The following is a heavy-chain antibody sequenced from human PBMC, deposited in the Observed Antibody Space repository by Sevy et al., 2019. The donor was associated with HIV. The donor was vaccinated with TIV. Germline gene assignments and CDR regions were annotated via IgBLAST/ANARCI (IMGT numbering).Heavy chain of an antibody. Sequence: GGSLRLSCAATGFTFSNYAMHWVRQAPGKGMEWVAIIWSDGAYQYHGDSVKGRFTISRDNSKNTLYLQMNNVRFEDPAVYYCARGGYYYDNAAYYALDSWGQGTLVTVSS. CDR3: ARGGYYYDNAAYYALDS. CDR2: IWSDGAYQ. V-gene: IGHV3-33*01. J-gene: IGHJ4*02. CDR1: GFTFSNYA. D-gene: IGHD3-22*01.